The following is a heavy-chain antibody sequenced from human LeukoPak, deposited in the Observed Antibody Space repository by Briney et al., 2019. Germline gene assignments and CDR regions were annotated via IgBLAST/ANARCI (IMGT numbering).Heavy chain of an antibody. J-gene: IGHJ4*02. V-gene: IGHV1-69*13. D-gene: IGHD6-13*01. CDR3: AREGTIAAANSGSYYDY. CDR2: IIPIFGTA. CDR1: GGTFSSYA. Sequence: SVKVSCKSSGGTFSSYAISWVRQAPGQGLEWMGGIIPIFGTANYAQKFQGRVTITADESTSTAYMELSSLRSEDTAVYYCAREGTIAAANSGSYYDYWGQGTLVTVSS.